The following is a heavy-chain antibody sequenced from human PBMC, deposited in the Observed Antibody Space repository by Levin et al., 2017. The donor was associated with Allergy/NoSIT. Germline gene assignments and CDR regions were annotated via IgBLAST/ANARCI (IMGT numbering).Heavy chain of an antibody. CDR2: ISYDGSNK. J-gene: IGHJ6*03. Sequence: GGSLRLSCAASGFTFSSYGMHWVRQAPGKGLEWVAVISYDGSNKYYADSVKGRFTISRDNSKNTLYLQMNSLRAEDTAVYYCAKNGAVPRSYYYYMDVWGKGTTVTVSS. V-gene: IGHV3-30*18. CDR3: AKNGAVPRSYYYYMDV. D-gene: IGHD3-16*01. CDR1: GFTFSSYG.